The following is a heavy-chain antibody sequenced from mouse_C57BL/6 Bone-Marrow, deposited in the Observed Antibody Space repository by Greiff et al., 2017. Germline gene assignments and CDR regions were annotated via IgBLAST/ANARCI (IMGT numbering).Heavy chain of an antibody. CDR3: ARGGLRGLRGFDY. D-gene: IGHD1-1*01. J-gene: IGHJ2*01. V-gene: IGHV1-50*01. CDR2: IDPSDSYT. CDR1: GYTFTSYW. Sequence: VQLQQSGAELVKPGASVKLSCKASGYTFTSYWMQWVKQRPGQGLEWIGEIDPSDSYTNYNQKFKGKATLTVDTSSSTAYMQLSSLTSEDSAVYYCARGGLRGLRGFDYWGQGTTLTVSS.